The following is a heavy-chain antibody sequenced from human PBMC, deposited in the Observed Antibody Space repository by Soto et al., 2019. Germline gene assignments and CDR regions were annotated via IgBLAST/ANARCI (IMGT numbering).Heavy chain of an antibody. J-gene: IGHJ4*02. CDR3: GTLYSGSYRSNFDY. D-gene: IGHD1-26*01. Sequence: ASVKVSCKASGYTFTSYAMHWVRQAPGQRLEWMGWINAGNGNTKYSQKFQGRVTITRDTSASTAYMELSSLRSEDTAVFYCGTLYSGSYRSNFDYWGQGTLVTVSS. CDR1: GYTFTSYA. V-gene: IGHV1-3*01. CDR2: INAGNGNT.